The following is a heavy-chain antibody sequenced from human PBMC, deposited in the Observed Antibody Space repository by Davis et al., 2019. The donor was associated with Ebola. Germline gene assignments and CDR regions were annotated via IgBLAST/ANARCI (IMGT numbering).Heavy chain of an antibody. V-gene: IGHV3-21*01. CDR2: ISSSSSYI. J-gene: IGHJ6*02. CDR3: ARVPLYYYGMDV. CDR1: GFTVSSNY. Sequence: GESLKISCAASGFTVSSNYMSWVRQAPGKGLEWVSSISSSSSYIYYADSVKGRFTISRDNAKNSLYLQMNSLRAEDTAVYYCARVPLYYYGMDVWGQGTTVTVSS.